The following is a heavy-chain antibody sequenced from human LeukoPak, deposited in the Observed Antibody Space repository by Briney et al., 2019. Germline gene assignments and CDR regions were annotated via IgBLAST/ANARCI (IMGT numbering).Heavy chain of an antibody. CDR2: INPNSGGT. CDR1: GYTFTGYY. V-gene: IGHV1-2*02. D-gene: IGHD3-22*01. J-gene: IGHJ3*02. Sequence: ASVKVSCKASGYTFTGYYMHWVRQAPGQGLEWMGWINPNSGGTNCAQKFQGRVTMTRDTSISTAYMELSRLRSDDTAVYYCARDRYYYDSSGYYSFDAFDIWGQGTMVTVSS. CDR3: ARDRYYYDSSGYYSFDAFDI.